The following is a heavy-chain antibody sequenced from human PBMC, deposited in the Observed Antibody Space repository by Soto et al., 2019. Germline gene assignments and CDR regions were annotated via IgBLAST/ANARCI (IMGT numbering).Heavy chain of an antibody. CDR2: INQSGTT. CDR1: GGSFREYY. D-gene: IGHD3-10*01. J-gene: IGHJ6*02. Sequence: PSETLSLTGAVGGGSFREYYWSWIRQPPGKGLEWIGEINQSGTTHYNPSLKRRLNITIDTSKNQFSLKLTSVTAADTATYYCARDIITVIGGQIYYYFGMDVWGQGTTVTVSS. V-gene: IGHV4-34*01. CDR3: ARDIITVIGGQIYYYFGMDV.